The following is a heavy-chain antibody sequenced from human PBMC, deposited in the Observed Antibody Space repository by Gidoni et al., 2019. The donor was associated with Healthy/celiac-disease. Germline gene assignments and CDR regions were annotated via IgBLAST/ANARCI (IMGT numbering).Heavy chain of an antibody. J-gene: IGHJ4*02. CDR2: ITHSGST. D-gene: IGHD2-15*01. CDR1: GVSFTGYY. V-gene: IGHV4-34*01. CDR3: ARGLGYCSGGSCYSGIYYFDY. Sequence: QVQLQPWGAGLLKPSETLSLTCSVYGVSFTGYYCIWIRQPPGKWLEWIGEITHSGSTNYHPSLKSRVTISVYTSKKQFSLKLSSVTAADTAVYYCARGLGYCSGGSCYSGIYYFDYWGQGTRVTVSS.